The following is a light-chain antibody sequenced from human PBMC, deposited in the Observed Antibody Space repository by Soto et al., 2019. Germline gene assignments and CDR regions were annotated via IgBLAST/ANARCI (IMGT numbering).Light chain of an antibody. CDR3: QQYHRSLT. J-gene: IGKJ4*01. Sequence: DIQMTQSPSSLSASVGDRVTITCRASQSISSYLNWYQQKPGKAPKLLIYAASSLQSGVPSRFSGSGSGTDFTLTISSLQPEDFALYYCQQYHRSLTFGGGTKVELK. CDR2: AAS. CDR1: QSISSY. V-gene: IGKV1-39*01.